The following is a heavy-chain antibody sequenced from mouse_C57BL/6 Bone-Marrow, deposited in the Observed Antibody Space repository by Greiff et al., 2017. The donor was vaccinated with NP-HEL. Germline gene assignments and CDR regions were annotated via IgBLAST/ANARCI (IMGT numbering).Heavy chain of an antibody. Sequence: EVKLQESGPGLVKPSQSLSLTCSVTGYSITSGYYWNWIRQFPGNKLEWLGYISYDGSNNYNPSLKNRISITRDTSKNQFFLKLNSVTTEDTATYYCARVYYDYDDYAMDDWGQGTSVTVSS. J-gene: IGHJ4*01. CDR1: GYSITSGYY. D-gene: IGHD2-4*01. CDR2: ISYDGSN. V-gene: IGHV3-6*01. CDR3: ARVYYDYDDYAMDD.